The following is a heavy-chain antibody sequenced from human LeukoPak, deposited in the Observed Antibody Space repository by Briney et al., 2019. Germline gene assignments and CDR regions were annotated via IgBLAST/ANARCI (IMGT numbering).Heavy chain of an antibody. CDR1: GGSISSYY. CDR2: IYYSGTT. J-gene: IGHJ4*02. V-gene: IGHV4-59*08. CDR3: ARGIGYCSGGSCSLLLFDY. D-gene: IGHD2-15*01. Sequence: PSETLSLTCTVSGGSISSYYWSWIRQPPGKGLEWIGNIYYSGTTNYNPSLKSRVTISVDTSKNQFSLKLSSVTAADTAVYYCARGIGYCSGGSCSLLLFDYWGQGTLVTVSS.